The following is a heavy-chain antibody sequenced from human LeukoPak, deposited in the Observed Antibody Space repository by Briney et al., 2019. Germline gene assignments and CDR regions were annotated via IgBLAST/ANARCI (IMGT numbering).Heavy chain of an antibody. CDR2: IYPSDSDT. CDR3: ARRYCSGGSCNFDY. J-gene: IGHJ4*02. Sequence: PGESLKISCKGSGYSFTNYWIGWVRQMPGKGLEWMGSIYPSDSDTRYSSSFQGQVTISADKSISTAYLQWSSLKASDTAMFYCARRYCSGGSCNFDYWGQGTLVTVSS. D-gene: IGHD2-15*01. CDR1: GYSFTNYW. V-gene: IGHV5-51*01.